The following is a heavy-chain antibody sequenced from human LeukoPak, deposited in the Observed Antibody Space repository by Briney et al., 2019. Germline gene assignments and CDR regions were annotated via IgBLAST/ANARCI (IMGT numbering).Heavy chain of an antibody. CDR1: GYTFTGYY. V-gene: IGHV1-2*02. Sequence: AASVKVSCKASGYTFTGYYMHWVRQAPGQGLEWMGWINPNSGGTNYAQKFQGRVTMTRDTSISTAYMELSRLRSDDTAVYYCASTGFSSSWDYFDYWGQGTLVTVSS. J-gene: IGHJ4*02. CDR2: INPNSGGT. D-gene: IGHD6-13*01. CDR3: ASTGFSSSWDYFDY.